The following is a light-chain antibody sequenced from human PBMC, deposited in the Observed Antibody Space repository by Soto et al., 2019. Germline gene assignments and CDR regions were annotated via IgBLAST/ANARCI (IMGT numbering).Light chain of an antibody. V-gene: IGLV2-11*01. CDR1: TTDARDYNY. CDR2: DVT. Sequence: QSALTQPRSVSGSRGQSVAISCTGTTTDARDYNYVSWYQQHPGKAPKLLIYDVTKRPSGVPDRFSGSKSGKTASLTISGLQAEDEADYYCCSSAGGYAFYVFGPGTKVTV. CDR3: CSSAGGYAFYV. J-gene: IGLJ1*01.